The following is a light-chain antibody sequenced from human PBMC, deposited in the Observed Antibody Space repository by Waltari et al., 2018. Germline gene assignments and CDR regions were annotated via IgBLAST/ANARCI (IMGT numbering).Light chain of an antibody. Sequence: QAALTQPASVSGSPGQSITISCTGTSSDVGGYNYVSWYQQHPGKAPKLLIYDVSKLPSGVSNRFSGSKSSNTASLTISGLQAEDEADYYCCSYAGSSTYVCGTGTKVTVL. CDR1: SSDVGGYNY. CDR2: DVS. V-gene: IGLV2-23*02. J-gene: IGLJ1*01. CDR3: CSYAGSSTYV.